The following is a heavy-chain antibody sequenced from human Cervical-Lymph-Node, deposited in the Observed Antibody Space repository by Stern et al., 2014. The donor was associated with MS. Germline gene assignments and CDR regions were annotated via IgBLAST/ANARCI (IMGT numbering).Heavy chain of an antibody. CDR3: THSLHGDYYDAFDT. CDR1: GFSLSTSGVG. CDR2: IYWDDEK. V-gene: IGHV2-5*02. Sequence: QVTLKESGPTLVKPTQTLTLTCTFSGFSLSTSGVGVGWIRQPPGKALEWLAVIYWDDEKRYSPSLKSRISITKDASESQVVLTMTNMDPVDTATYYCTHSLHGDYYDAFDTWGQGTMVTVSS. J-gene: IGHJ3*02. D-gene: IGHD4-17*01.